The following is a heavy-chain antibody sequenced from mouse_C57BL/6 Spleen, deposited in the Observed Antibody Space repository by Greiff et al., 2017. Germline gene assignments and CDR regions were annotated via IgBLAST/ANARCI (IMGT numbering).Heavy chain of an antibody. V-gene: IGHV5-4*01. D-gene: IGHD1-1*02. CDR3: ARDGPYYGNYAMDY. Sequence: EVKLEESGGGLVKPGGSLKLSCAASGFTFSSYAMSWVRQTPEKRLEWVATISDGGSYTNYPDNVKGRFTVSRDNAKNTLYLQMSHLKSEDTAMYYCARDGPYYGNYAMDYWGQGTSVTVSS. CDR1: GFTFSSYA. CDR2: ISDGGSYT. J-gene: IGHJ4*01.